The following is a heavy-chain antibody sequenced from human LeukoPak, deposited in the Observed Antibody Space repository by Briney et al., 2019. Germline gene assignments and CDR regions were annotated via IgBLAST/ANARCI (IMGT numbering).Heavy chain of an antibody. Sequence: PSETLSLTCAVYGGSFSGYYWSWIRQPPGKGLEWIGRIYTSGSTNYNPSLKSRVTMSVDTSKNQFSLKLSSVTAADTAVYYCAGGGGATFPFDYWGQGTLVTVSS. V-gene: IGHV4-59*10. CDR1: GGSFSGYY. CDR3: AGGGGATFPFDY. J-gene: IGHJ4*02. CDR2: IYTSGST. D-gene: IGHD3-16*01.